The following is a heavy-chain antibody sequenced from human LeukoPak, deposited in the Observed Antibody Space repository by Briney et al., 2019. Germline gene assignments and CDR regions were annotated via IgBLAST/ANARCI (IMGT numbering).Heavy chain of an antibody. J-gene: IGHJ6*02. D-gene: IGHD3-16*01. CDR1: GGPISSYY. V-gene: IGHV4-59*01. CDR2: VYYSGST. Sequence: SETLSLTCTVSGGPISSYYWSWIRQPPGKGLEWIGYVYYSGSTNYNPSLKSRVIMSVDTSKKQFSLKLRSVTAADTAVYYCAKWGDGMDVWGQGTTVTVSS. CDR3: AKWGDGMDV.